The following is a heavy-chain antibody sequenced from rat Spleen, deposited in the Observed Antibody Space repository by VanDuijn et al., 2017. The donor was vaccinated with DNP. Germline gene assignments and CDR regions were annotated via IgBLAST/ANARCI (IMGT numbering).Heavy chain of an antibody. J-gene: IGHJ2*01. CDR3: ARHRTIMPYYYSMDA. CDR2: ISYNGGTP. D-gene: IGHD1-12*01. Sequence: EVQLVESGGGLVQPGRSLKLSCAASGFTFSHYNMAWVRQAPKKGLDWVATISYNGGTPYYRDSVKGRFTISRDNAQSTLYLQMDSLRSEDTATYYCARHRTIMPYYYSMDAWGQGVMVTVSS. CDR1: GFTFSHYN. V-gene: IGHV5-7*01.